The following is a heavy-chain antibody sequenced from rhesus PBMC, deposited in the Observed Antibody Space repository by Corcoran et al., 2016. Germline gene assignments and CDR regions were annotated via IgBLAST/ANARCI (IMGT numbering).Heavy chain of an antibody. D-gene: IGHD3-3*01. V-gene: IGHV4S11*01. CDR2: NDSSGRT. Sequence: QVQLQESGPGLVMPSETLSLTCAVSGGSISRSYWRWIRQAPGQGLEWIGRNDSSGRTYHNPARKRRGTLAGETSKNQLYLKLSSVTAADPDVYYCARDSRPESWTGWVYYFDYWGQGVLVTVSS. J-gene: IGHJ4*01. CDR1: GGSISRSY. CDR3: ARDSRPESWTGWVYYFDY.